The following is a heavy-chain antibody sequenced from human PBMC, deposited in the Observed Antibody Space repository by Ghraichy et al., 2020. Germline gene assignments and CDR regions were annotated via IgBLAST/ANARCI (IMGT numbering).Heavy chain of an antibody. CDR2: IWYDGSNK. V-gene: IGHV3-33*01. CDR1: GFTFSSYG. CDR3: AREGLYYDFWSGYYSHDPTIDY. D-gene: IGHD3-3*01. Sequence: GGSLRLSCAASGFTFSSYGMHWVRQAPGKGLEWVAVIWYDGSNKYYADSVKGRFTISSYNSKNTLYLQMNSLRAEDTAVYYCAREGLYYDFWSGYYSHDPTIDYWGQGTLVTVSS. J-gene: IGHJ4*02.